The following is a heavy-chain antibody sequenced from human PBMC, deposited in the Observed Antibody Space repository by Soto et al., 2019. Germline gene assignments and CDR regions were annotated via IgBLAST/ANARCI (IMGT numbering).Heavy chain of an antibody. CDR2: INPNNDYA. J-gene: IGHJ4*02. CDR3: ARSGSGWSQDY. V-gene: IGHV1-18*01. CDR1: GYTFTDYC. D-gene: IGHD6-19*01. Sequence: ASVKVSCKASGYTFTDYCLVWVRQAPGQGLEWMGWINPNNDYAKYAQELQDRVTLTTDTSTRTTYMELRSLRSDDTAVYYCARSGSGWSQDYWGLGTLVTVS.